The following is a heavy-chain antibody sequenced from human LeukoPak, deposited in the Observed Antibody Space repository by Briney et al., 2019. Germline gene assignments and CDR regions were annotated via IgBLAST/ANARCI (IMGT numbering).Heavy chain of an antibody. CDR1: GGSISSYY. Sequence: SETLSLTCTVSGGSISSYYWSWIRQPPGKGLEWIGYIYYSGSTNYNPSLKSRVTISVDTSKNQFSLKLSSVTAADTAVYYCARLATVGSGSYWGQYYYYYYYMDVWGKGTTVTISS. D-gene: IGHD3-10*01. CDR2: IYYSGST. CDR3: ARLATVGSGSYWGQYYYYYYYMDV. J-gene: IGHJ6*03. V-gene: IGHV4-59*01.